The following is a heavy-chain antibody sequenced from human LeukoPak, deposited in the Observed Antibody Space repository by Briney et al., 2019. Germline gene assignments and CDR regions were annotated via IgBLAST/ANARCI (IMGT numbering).Heavy chain of an antibody. CDR3: VAVREYYYDSSGYYYDWYFDL. Sequence: ASVKVSCKASGFTFTSSAMQWVRQARGQRLEWIGWIVVGSGNTNYAQKFQERVTITRDMSTSTAYMELSSLRSEDTAVYYCVAVREYYYDSSGYYYDWYFDLWGRGTLVTVSS. D-gene: IGHD3-22*01. V-gene: IGHV1-58*02. CDR1: GFTFTSSA. CDR2: IVVGSGNT. J-gene: IGHJ2*01.